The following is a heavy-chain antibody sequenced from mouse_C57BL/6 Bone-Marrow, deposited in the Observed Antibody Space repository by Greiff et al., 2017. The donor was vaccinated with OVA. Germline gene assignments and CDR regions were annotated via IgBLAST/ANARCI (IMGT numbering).Heavy chain of an antibody. V-gene: IGHV5-17*01. J-gene: IGHJ3*01. D-gene: IGHD2-3*01. CDR3: ASFYDGYPAWFAY. CDR2: ISSGSSTI. CDR1: GFTFSDYG. Sequence: EVQLVESGGGLVKPGGSLKLSCAASGFTFSDYGMHWVRQAPEKGLEWVAYISSGSSTIYYADTVKGRFTISRDNAKNTLFLQMTSLRSEDTAMYYCASFYDGYPAWFAYWGQGTLVTVSA.